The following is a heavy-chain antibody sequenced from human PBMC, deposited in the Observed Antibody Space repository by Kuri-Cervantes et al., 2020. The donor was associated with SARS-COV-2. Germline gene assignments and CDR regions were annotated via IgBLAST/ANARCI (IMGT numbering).Heavy chain of an antibody. Sequence: GGSLRLSCAASGFTFSNAWMNWVRQAPGKGLEWVGRIESKTDGGTTDYAASVKGRSTISRDDSKNMAYLQMNSLKTEDTAVYYCTTLIDYWGQGALVTVSS. CDR3: TTLIDY. CDR1: GFTFSNAW. CDR2: IESKTDGGTT. J-gene: IGHJ4*02. V-gene: IGHV3-15*04.